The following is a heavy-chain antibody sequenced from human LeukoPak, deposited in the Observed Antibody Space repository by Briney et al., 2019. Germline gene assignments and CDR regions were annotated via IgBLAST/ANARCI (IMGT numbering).Heavy chain of an antibody. CDR3: ARDLQRITMVRGVTNFDY. D-gene: IGHD3-10*01. CDR1: GYTFISYG. V-gene: IGHV1-18*01. CDR2: ISAYNGNT. Sequence: GASVKVSCKASGYTFISYGISWVRQAPGQGLEWMGWISAYNGNTNYAQKLQGRVTMTTDTSTSTAYMELRSLRSDDTAVYYCARDLQRITMVRGVTNFDYWGQGTLVTVSS. J-gene: IGHJ4*02.